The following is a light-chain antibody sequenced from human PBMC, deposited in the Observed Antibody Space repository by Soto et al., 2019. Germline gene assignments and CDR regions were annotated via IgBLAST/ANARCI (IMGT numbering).Light chain of an antibody. CDR3: SSYTSSSTLCV. CDR2: EVS. Sequence: ALTQPPSASGSPGQSVTISCTGTSSDVGGYNYVSWYQQHPGKAPKLMIYEVSNRPSGVSNRFSGSKSGNTASLTISGLQAEDEADYYCSSYTSSSTLCVFGTGTKLTVL. J-gene: IGLJ1*01. CDR1: SSDVGGYNY. V-gene: IGLV2-14*01.